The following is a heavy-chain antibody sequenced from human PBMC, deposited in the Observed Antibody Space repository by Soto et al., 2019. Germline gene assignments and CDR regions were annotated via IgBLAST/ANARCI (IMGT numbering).Heavy chain of an antibody. V-gene: IGHV3-48*03. CDR2: ISSSGGTK. D-gene: IGHD3-16*01. J-gene: IGHJ6*02. CDR1: GFTLSSHD. CDR3: ARYLSVPSGLYSYYYGLDV. Sequence: AGGSLRLSCAASGFTLSSHDMNWVRQTPGKGLEWVSYISSSGGTKYFADSVKGRSTISRDDAKNSLFLQMNSLRAEDTAVYYCARYLSVPSGLYSYYYGLDVWGQGTTVTVSS.